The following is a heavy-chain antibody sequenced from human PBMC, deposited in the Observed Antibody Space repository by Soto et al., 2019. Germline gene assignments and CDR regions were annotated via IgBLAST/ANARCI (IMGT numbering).Heavy chain of an antibody. J-gene: IGHJ4*02. D-gene: IGHD1-26*01. Sequence: SETLSLTCTVSGGSISSYYWSWIRQPPGKGLEWIGYIYYSGSTNYNPSLKSRVTISVDTSKNQFPLKLSSVTAADTAVYYCARQGGTFDYWGQGALVTVSS. CDR3: ARQGGTFDY. CDR2: IYYSGST. CDR1: GGSISSYY. V-gene: IGHV4-59*08.